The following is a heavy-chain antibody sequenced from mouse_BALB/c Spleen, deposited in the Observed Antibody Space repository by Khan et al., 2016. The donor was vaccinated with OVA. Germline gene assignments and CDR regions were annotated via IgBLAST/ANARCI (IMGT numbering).Heavy chain of an antibody. CDR3: ASELGRYYALDY. Sequence: EVKLLESGPGLVKPSQSLSLTCTVTGYSITSDYAWNWIRQFPGNKLEWMGYISYSGSTTYNPSLKSRISITRDTSKYQFFLQLKSVHSEDTATYYCASELGRYYALDYWGQGTSVTVSS. CDR1: GYSITSDYA. J-gene: IGHJ4*01. D-gene: IGHD4-1*01. CDR2: ISYSGST. V-gene: IGHV3-2*02.